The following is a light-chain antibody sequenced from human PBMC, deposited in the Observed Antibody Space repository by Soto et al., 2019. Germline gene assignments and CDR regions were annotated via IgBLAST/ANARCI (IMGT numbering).Light chain of an antibody. CDR2: GNN. CDR1: SSNIGAGYD. J-gene: IGLJ1*01. CDR3: QSYDSSLSGAYV. V-gene: IGLV1-40*01. Sequence: QAVVTQPPSVSGAPGQRVTISCTGISSNIGAGYDVHWYQQLPGTAPKLLIYGNNNRPSGVPDRFSGSKSGTSASLAITGLQAEDEADYYCQSYDSSLSGAYVFGTGTKVTVL.